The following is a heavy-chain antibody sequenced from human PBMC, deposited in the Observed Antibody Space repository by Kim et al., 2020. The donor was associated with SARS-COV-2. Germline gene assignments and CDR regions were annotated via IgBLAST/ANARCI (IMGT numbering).Heavy chain of an antibody. CDR1: GFTFSSYS. CDR2: ISSSSSYI. J-gene: IGHJ6*02. Sequence: GGSLRLSCAASGFTFSSYSMNWVRQAPGKGLEWVSSISSSSSYIYYADSVKGRFTISRENAKNSLYLQMNSLRAEDTAGYYCALIGCSSTGCYYYYGMDVWGQGTTVTVSS. D-gene: IGHD2-2*01. V-gene: IGHV3-21*01. CDR3: ALIGCSSTGCYYYYGMDV.